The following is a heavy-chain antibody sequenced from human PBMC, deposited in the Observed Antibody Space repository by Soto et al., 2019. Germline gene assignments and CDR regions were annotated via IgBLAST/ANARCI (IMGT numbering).Heavy chain of an antibody. CDR2: IIPIHGTT. CDR1: GGSLTRYP. Sequence: QMEQSGAEVMKPGSSVKVSCKPSGGSLTRYPMAWVRQAPGQGFEWMGGIIPIHGTTEYAQKFQGRVTITADESTNRATLELTGLTSEDTAVYYCARGWGLVSWGQGTLVTVSS. D-gene: IGHD3-16*01. V-gene: IGHV1-69*01. J-gene: IGHJ4*02. CDR3: ARGWGLVS.